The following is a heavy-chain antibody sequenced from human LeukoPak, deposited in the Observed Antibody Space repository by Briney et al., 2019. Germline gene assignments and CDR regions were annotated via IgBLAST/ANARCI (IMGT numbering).Heavy chain of an antibody. CDR1: GYTFTRYY. D-gene: IGHD3-3*01. V-gene: IGHV1-2*02. J-gene: IGHJ4*02. Sequence: ASVKVSCKASGYTFTRYYMHWVRQAPGQGLEWMGWINPNRGGTNYAQKFQGRVTITRDTSIRTAYRELSRLRSDDTGVYYCARGVWVESDIDYWGQGTLVTVSS. CDR3: ARGVWVESDIDY. CDR2: INPNRGGT.